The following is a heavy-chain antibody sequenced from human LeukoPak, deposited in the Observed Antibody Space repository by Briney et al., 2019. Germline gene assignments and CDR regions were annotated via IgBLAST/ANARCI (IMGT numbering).Heavy chain of an antibody. D-gene: IGHD2-2*01. V-gene: IGHV3-11*04. CDR2: ISSGGTTI. Sequence: GGSLRLSCAVSGFTFSVYGMSWVRQAPGKGLEWLSHISSGGTTIYYADSVKGRFTVSRDNVENSLFLEMNSLRVDDTAVYYCVRDFEVPAAAPDYYYFHYMDVWGTGTTVTVSS. CDR3: VRDFEVPAAAPDYYYFHYMDV. J-gene: IGHJ6*03. CDR1: GFTFSVYG.